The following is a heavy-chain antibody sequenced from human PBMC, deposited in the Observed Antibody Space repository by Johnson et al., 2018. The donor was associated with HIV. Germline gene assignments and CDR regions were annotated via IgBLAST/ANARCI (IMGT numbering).Heavy chain of an antibody. CDR1: GFTFSSYA. CDR3: AKDFVAFWGRPADAFDI. Sequence: QVQLVESGGGVVQPGRSLRLSCAASGFTFSSYAMHWVRQAPGKGLEWVAFRRYDGSNKYYADSVKGRFTISRDNSKNTLYLQMNSLGVEDTAVYYCAKDFVAFWGRPADAFDIWGQGTMVTVS. D-gene: IGHD3-16*01. V-gene: IGHV3-30*02. CDR2: RRYDGSNK. J-gene: IGHJ3*02.